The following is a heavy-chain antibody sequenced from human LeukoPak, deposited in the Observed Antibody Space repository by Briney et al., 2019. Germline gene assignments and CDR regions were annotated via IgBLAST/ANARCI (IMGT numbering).Heavy chain of an antibody. V-gene: IGHV4-59*01. Sequence: SETLSLTCTVSGGSINNYYWSWIRQSPGRGLEGSGYFYYSGTTNYNPSRQSSLSMSVATSKNQFSLRLIYVTAADTAIYYCALNRINDDSDDSGFGAFGIWGQGTMVTVS. CDR3: ALNRINDDSDDSGFGAFGI. J-gene: IGHJ3*02. D-gene: IGHD3-22*01. CDR2: FYYSGTT. CDR1: GGSINNYY.